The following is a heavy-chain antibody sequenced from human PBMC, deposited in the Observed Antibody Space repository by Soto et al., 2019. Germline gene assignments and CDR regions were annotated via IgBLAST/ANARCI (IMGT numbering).Heavy chain of an antibody. CDR3: AKNRDTGVAGTSCWFGP. J-gene: IGHJ5*02. Sequence: EVQLLESGGGLVQPGGSLRLSCAASEFTFSSYAMSWVRQAPGKGLEWVSAITGSGDTTYYADSVRGRFTISRDNSKTTLYLQMNSLRAEDTAVYYCAKNRDTGVAGTSCWFGPWGQGTLVTVSS. CDR2: ITGSGDTT. CDR1: EFTFSSYA. V-gene: IGHV3-23*01. D-gene: IGHD6-19*01.